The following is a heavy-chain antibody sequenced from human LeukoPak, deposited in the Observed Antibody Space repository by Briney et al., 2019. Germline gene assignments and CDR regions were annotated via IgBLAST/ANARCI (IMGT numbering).Heavy chain of an antibody. CDR2: ISSSSSYI. J-gene: IGHJ6*04. D-gene: IGHD5-12*01. CDR3: ARDQWVATIKGNYYYGMDV. Sequence: PGGPLRLSCAASGFTFSSYSMNWVRQAPGKGLEWVSSISSSSSYIYYADSVKGRFTISRDNAKNSLYLQMNSLRAEDTAVYYCARDQWVATIKGNYYYGMDVWGIGTTVTVSS. V-gene: IGHV3-21*01. CDR1: GFTFSSYS.